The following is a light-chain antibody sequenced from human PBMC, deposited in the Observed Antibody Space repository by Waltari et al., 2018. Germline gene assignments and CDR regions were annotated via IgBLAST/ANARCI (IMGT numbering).Light chain of an antibody. J-gene: IGKJ1*01. V-gene: IGKV1-5*03. CDR2: KAS. CDR3: HQYHIYPGT. Sequence: DIQMTQSPSTLSASVGDRVTITCRASQSICTWLAWYHQRPGEAPNLLIYKASSLEGGVPSRFSGSGSGTEFTLTISSLQPDDFATYYCHQYHIYPGTFGQGTKVEIK. CDR1: QSICTW.